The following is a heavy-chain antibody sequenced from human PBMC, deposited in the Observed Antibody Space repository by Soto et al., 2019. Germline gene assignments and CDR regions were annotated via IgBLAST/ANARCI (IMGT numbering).Heavy chain of an antibody. CDR3: ASPGRVTMFRGALDYDMDV. V-gene: IGHV1-69*02. CDR1: GGTFSSYT. CDR2: IIPILGIA. D-gene: IGHD3-10*01. Sequence: QVQLVQSGAEVKKPGSSVKVSCKASGGTFSSYTISWVRQAPGQGLEWMGRIIPILGIANYAQKFQGRVTITADKSTSTAYMELSSLRSEDTAVYYCASPGRVTMFRGALDYDMDVRGQGTTVTVSS. J-gene: IGHJ6*02.